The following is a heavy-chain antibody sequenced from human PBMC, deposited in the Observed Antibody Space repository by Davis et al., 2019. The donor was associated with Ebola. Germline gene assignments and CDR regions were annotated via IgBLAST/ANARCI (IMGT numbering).Heavy chain of an antibody. D-gene: IGHD3-10*01. Sequence: SETLSLTCAVYGGSFSGYYWSWIRQPPGKGLEWIGEINHSGSTNYNPSPKSRVTISVDTSKNQFSLKLSSVTAADTAVYYCARHVLLWFGELLYYYYGMDVWGKGTTVTVSS. V-gene: IGHV4-34*01. J-gene: IGHJ6*04. CDR2: INHSGST. CDR1: GGSFSGYY. CDR3: ARHVLLWFGELLYYYYGMDV.